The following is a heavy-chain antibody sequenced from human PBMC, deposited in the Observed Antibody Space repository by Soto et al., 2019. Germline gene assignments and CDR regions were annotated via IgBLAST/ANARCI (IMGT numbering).Heavy chain of an antibody. CDR3: ARGGIWGYGVEYGMDV. CDR2: ISAYNGNT. V-gene: IGHV1-18*01. J-gene: IGHJ6*02. CDR1: GYTLTGDG. Sequence: GASVKGSCKGSGYTLTGDGVGWVRQAPGQGLQWMGWISAYNGNTNYAQKLQGRVTMTTDTSTSTAYMELRSLRSDDTAVYYCARGGIWGYGVEYGMDVWGQGTTVTVSS. D-gene: IGHD4-17*01.